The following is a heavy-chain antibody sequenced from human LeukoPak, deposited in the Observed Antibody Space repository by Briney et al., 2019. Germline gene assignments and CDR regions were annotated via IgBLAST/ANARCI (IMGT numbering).Heavy chain of an antibody. J-gene: IGHJ4*02. CDR3: ARGSGSFDY. CDR1: GFTFSTYA. Sequence: GSLRLSCAASGFTFSTYAIHWVRQAPGKGLEWIGYIYYSGSTNYNPSLKSRVTISVDTSKNQFSLKLSSVTAADTAVYYCARGSGSFDYWGQGTLVTVSS. V-gene: IGHV4-59*01. D-gene: IGHD6-19*01. CDR2: IYYSGST.